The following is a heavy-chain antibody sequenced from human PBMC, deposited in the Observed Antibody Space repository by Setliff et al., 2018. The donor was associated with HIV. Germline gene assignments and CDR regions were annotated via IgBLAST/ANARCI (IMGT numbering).Heavy chain of an antibody. CDR3: ATITFYYDSSGSQNKKSYFFGY. D-gene: IGHD3-22*01. CDR2: FDPEDGEK. CDR1: GYTLAEIS. V-gene: IGHV1-24*01. J-gene: IGHJ4*02. Sequence: EASVKVSCKVSGYTLAEISMHWVRQAPGKGLEWMGGFDPEDGEKVYAQRFQGTVTMTEDTSTDTAYMELTSLTSEDTAVYYCATITFYYDSSGSQNKKSYFFGYWGQGTLVTVSS.